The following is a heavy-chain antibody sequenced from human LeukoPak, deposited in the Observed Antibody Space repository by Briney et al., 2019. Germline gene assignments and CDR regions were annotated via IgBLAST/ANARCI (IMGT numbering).Heavy chain of an antibody. V-gene: IGHV3-53*01. J-gene: IGHJ4*02. Sequence: GGSLRLSCAASGFTVSNNYMSWVRQAPGKGLEWVSVTYSGGSTYYADSVKGRFNISRDNSKNTLYLQMNSLRAEDTAVYYCASAEHRIAAAAALFDYWGQGTLVTVSS. CDR3: ASAEHRIAAAAALFDY. CDR2: TYSGGST. D-gene: IGHD6-13*01. CDR1: GFTVSNNY.